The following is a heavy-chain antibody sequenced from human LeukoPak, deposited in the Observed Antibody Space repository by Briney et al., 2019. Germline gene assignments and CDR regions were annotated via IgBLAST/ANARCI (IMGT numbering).Heavy chain of an antibody. J-gene: IGHJ5*02. Sequence: SETLSLTCTVSGGSISGSYWSWIRQPPGKGLEWIGYIYYSGDSNYNPSLKSRATISLDTSKNQFSLKVSSVTAADTAVYYCARASHITIFGVVTHFDPWGQGTLVTVSS. CDR1: GGSISGSY. CDR2: IYYSGDS. D-gene: IGHD3-3*01. CDR3: ARASHITIFGVVTHFDP. V-gene: IGHV4-59*12.